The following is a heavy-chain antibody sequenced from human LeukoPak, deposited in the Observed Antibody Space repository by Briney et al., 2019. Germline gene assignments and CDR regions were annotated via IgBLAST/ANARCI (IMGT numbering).Heavy chain of an antibody. Sequence: KPSETLSLTCTVSGGSITSSSYYWGWIRQHPGKGLEWIGSIFYSGSTYYNPSLKSRVTISVDTSKTQFSLKLSSVTAADTAVYYCAKQQLVRCFDYWGQGTLVTVSS. CDR2: IFYSGST. CDR3: AKQQLVRCFDY. V-gene: IGHV4-39*01. CDR1: GGSITSSSYY. J-gene: IGHJ4*02. D-gene: IGHD6-13*01.